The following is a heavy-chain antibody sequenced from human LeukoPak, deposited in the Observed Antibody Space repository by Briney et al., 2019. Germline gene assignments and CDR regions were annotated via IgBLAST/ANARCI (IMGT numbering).Heavy chain of an antibody. V-gene: IGHV5-51*01. CDR1: GYSFTNYW. CDR3: ARHVTTEATSWFDP. CDR2: IYPGESNI. J-gene: IGHJ5*02. Sequence: GESLKISCKGSGYSFTNYWIGWVRQMPGKGLEWMGFIYPGESNIRYSPSFQGQVTISADRSITTAYLQWSSLKASDTAMYYCARHVTTEATSWFDPWGQGTLVTVSS. D-gene: IGHD4-11*01.